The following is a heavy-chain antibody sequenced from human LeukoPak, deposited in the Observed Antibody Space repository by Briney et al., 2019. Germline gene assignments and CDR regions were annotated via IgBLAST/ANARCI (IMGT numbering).Heavy chain of an antibody. Sequence: KPSETLSLTCAVYGGSFRGYYWSWIRQPPGKGLEWIGEINHSGSTNYNPSLKSRVTISVDTSKNQFSLKLSSVTAADTAVYYCARDTVQGRYFDYWGQGTLVTVSS. D-gene: IGHD3-10*01. CDR3: ARDTVQGRYFDY. CDR2: INHSGST. J-gene: IGHJ4*02. V-gene: IGHV4-34*01. CDR1: GGSFRGYY.